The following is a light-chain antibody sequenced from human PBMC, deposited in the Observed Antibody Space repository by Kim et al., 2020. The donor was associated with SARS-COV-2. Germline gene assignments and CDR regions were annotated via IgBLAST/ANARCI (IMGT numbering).Light chain of an antibody. CDR3: SSYAGSNNYV. CDR2: EVS. J-gene: IGLJ1*01. V-gene: IGLV2-8*01. Sequence: GQSLTISCTGTRSDVGGYNDVSWYQQHPGKAPKLMIYEVSKRPSGVPDRFSGSKSGNTASLTVSGLQAEDEADYYCSSYAGSNNYVFGTGTKVTVL. CDR1: RSDVGGYND.